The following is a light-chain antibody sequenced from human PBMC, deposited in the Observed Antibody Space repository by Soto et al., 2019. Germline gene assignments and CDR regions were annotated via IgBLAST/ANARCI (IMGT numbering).Light chain of an antibody. CDR1: SRDVGGYNY. CDR3: SSYTSSSLVV. CDR2: DVS. Sequence: QSALTQPASVSGSPGHSITIPCTGTSRDVGGYNYVSWYQQHPGKAPKLMIYDVSNRPSGVSNRFSGSKSGNTASLTISGLQAEDEADYYCSSYTSSSLVVFGGGTKLTVL. V-gene: IGLV2-14*01. J-gene: IGLJ2*01.